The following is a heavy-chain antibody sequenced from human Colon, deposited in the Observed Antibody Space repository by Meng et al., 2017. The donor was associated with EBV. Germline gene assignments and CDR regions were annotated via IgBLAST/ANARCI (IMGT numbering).Heavy chain of an antibody. D-gene: IGHD2-21*02. V-gene: IGHV4-30-2*01. CDR2: IYHGGTT. J-gene: IGHJ5*02. Sequence: QLPLQDYASGLVQPSQALSLTCSVSGDSLSSGDYSWSWIRQPPGQGLEWIGYIYHGGTTYNTSLKSRVTISVDNSKNQFSLRLTSVTAADTAVYYCARGPYCGGDCYWFDPWGQGTLVTVAS. CDR1: GDSLSSGDYS. CDR3: ARGPYCGGDCYWFDP.